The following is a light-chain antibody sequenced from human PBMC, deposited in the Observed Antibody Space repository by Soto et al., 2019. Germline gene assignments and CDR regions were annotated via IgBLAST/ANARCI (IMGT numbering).Light chain of an antibody. CDR1: QSVSSY. V-gene: IGKV3-11*01. J-gene: IGKJ4*01. Sequence: EIVLTQSPATLSLSPGERATLSCRASQSVSSYLAWYQQKPGQAPRLLIYDASNRATGIPARFSGSGSGTDFTLTIRSLEPEDCAVYYWQQRSNWPLTFGGGTKVEIK. CDR3: QQRSNWPLT. CDR2: DAS.